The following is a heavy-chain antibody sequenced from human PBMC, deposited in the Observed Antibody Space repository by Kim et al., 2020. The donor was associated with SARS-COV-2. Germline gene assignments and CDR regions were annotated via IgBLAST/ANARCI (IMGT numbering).Heavy chain of an antibody. CDR2: IYSGGST. V-gene: IGHV3-53*01. CDR3: ARGNDFWSGYNSIEHDAFDI. Sequence: GGSLRLSCAASGFTVSSNYMSWVRQAPGKGLEWVSVIYSGGSTYYADSVKGRFTISRDNSKNTLYLQMNSLRAEDTAVYYCARGNDFWSGYNSIEHDAFDIWGQGTMVTVSS. D-gene: IGHD3-3*01. J-gene: IGHJ3*02. CDR1: GFTVSSNY.